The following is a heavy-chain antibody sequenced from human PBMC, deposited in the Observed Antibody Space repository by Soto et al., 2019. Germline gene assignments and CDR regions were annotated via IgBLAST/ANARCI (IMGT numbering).Heavy chain of an antibody. D-gene: IGHD2-2*01. V-gene: IGHV3-49*03. CDR2: IRSKAYGGTT. J-gene: IGHJ6*03. CDR3: TRDSGDIVVVPAAPSHYYYYMDV. CDR1: GFTFGDYA. Sequence: GGSLRLSCTASGFTFGDYAMSWFRQAPGKGLEWVGFIRSKAYGGTTEYAASVKGRFTISRDDSKSIAYLQMNSLKTEDTAVYYCTRDSGDIVVVPAAPSHYYYYMDVWGKGTTVTVSS.